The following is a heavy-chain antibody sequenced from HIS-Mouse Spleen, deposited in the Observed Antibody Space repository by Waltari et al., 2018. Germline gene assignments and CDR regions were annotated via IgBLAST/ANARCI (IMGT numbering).Heavy chain of an antibody. CDR1: GASISSSSYY. J-gene: IGHJ2*01. Sequence: QLQLQESGPGLVKPSATLSLTCPVSGASISSSSYYCGWIRQPPGKGLEWIGSIYYSGSTYYNPSLKSRVTISVDTSKNQFSLKLSSVTAADTAVYYCAREIPYSSSWYDWYFDLWGRGTLVTVSS. D-gene: IGHD6-13*01. CDR2: IYYSGST. CDR3: AREIPYSSSWYDWYFDL. V-gene: IGHV4-39*07.